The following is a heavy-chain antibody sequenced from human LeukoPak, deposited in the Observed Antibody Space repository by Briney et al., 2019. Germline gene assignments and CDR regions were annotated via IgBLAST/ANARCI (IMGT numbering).Heavy chain of an antibody. Sequence: ASVKVSCKASGYTFTSYGISWVRQAPGQGLEWMGWISAYNGNTNYAQKLQGRVTMTTDTSTSTAYMELRSLRSEDTAVYYCARQDIVATIDYFDYWGQGTLVTVSS. CDR1: GYTFTSYG. V-gene: IGHV1-18*01. D-gene: IGHD5-12*01. J-gene: IGHJ4*02. CDR3: ARQDIVATIDYFDY. CDR2: ISAYNGNT.